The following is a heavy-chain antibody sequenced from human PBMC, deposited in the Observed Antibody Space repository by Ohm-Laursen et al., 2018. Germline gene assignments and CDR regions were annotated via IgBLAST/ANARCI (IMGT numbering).Heavy chain of an antibody. Sequence: SDTLSLTCIVSGGSISNYYWSWIRQPAGKGLEWIGRIYSSGGTNYNSSLKSRVTMSVDTSKNQFSLKLSSVTAADTAVYYCARGLGRAVAGNYSRGFNYWGQGTLVTVSS. J-gene: IGHJ4*02. CDR3: ARGLGRAVAGNYSRGFNY. CDR2: IYSSGGT. D-gene: IGHD6-19*01. CDR1: GGSISNYY. V-gene: IGHV4-4*07.